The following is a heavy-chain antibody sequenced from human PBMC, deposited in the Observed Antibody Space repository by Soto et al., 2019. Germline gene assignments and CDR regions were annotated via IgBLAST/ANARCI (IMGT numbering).Heavy chain of an antibody. V-gene: IGHV1-18*01. J-gene: IGHJ4*02. D-gene: IGHD1-26*01. CDR3: ARDLGGQIVDY. CDR1: GSTFTSSA. CDR2: ISVYNGNT. Sequence: ASVKVSCKASGSTFTSSAVQWVRQAPGQRLEWMGWISVYNGNTKYAQKLQGRVTMTTDTSTSTAYMELRSLRSDDTAVYYCARDLGGQIVDYWGQGTLVTVSS.